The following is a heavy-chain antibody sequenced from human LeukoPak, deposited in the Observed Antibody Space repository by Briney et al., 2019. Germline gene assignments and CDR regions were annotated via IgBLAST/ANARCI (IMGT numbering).Heavy chain of an antibody. CDR1: GFSFSTYS. Sequence: GGSLRLSCAASGFSFSTYSMNWVRQAPGKGLEWVSYITSSGTTMYYADSVKGRFTISRDNAKNSLYQQMNSLSDEDTAVYYCARDLAAPSPWGQGTLVTVSS. D-gene: IGHD6-13*01. V-gene: IGHV3-48*02. J-gene: IGHJ5*02. CDR2: ITSSGTTM. CDR3: ARDLAAPSP.